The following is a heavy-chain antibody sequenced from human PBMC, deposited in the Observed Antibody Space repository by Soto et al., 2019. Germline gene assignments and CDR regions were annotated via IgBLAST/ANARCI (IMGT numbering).Heavy chain of an antibody. CDR1: GGSISISTYY. CDR2: IYYSGST. CDR3: ARPPTASLDAFEI. Sequence: SETLSLTCTVSGGSISISTYYWGWIRQPPGKGLEWIGSIYYSGSTYYNPSLKSRVTISVDTSKNQFSLNLNSVTAADTAVYYCARPPTASLDAFEIWGQGTMVTVSS. J-gene: IGHJ3*02. V-gene: IGHV4-39*01.